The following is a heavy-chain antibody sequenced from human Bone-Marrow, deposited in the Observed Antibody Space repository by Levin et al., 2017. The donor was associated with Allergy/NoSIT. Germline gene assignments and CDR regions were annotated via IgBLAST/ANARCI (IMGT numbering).Heavy chain of an antibody. CDR3: ARAVVGVTALFDI. CDR2: IDTGGDT. J-gene: IGHJ4*02. CDR1: GFPFSNYD. D-gene: IGHD1-26*01. Sequence: LSLTCAASGFPFSNYDIHWVRQATGKGLEWVSAIDTGGDTYYPASVMGRFTISRDNAKRSVYLQLNSLRAGDTAVYYCARAVVGVTALFDIWGQGTLVTVSS. V-gene: IGHV3-13*01.